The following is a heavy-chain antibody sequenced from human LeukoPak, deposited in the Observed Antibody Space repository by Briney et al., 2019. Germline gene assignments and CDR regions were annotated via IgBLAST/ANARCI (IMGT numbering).Heavy chain of an antibody. J-gene: IGHJ4*02. CDR3: VRGTLMGAGIDY. V-gene: IGHV4-34*01. CDR2: INHSGST. D-gene: IGHD1-26*01. Sequence: SETLSLTCAVYGGSFSGYYWSWIRQPPGKGLEWIGHINHSGSTNYNPSLKSRVTISVDTSKNQFSLNLSSVTAADTAVYYCVRGTLMGAGIDYWGEGTLVTVSS. CDR1: GGSFSGYY.